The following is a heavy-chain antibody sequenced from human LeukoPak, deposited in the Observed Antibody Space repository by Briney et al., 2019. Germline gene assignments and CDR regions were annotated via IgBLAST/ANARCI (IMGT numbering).Heavy chain of an antibody. CDR2: IYSGGST. Sequence: GGSLRLSCAASGFTVSSNYMSWVRQAQGKGLEWVSVIYSGGSTYYADSVKGRFTISRDNSKNTLYLQMNSLRAEDTAVYYCARDVRELLPYYYYYYMDVWGKGTTVTVSS. V-gene: IGHV3-66*02. D-gene: IGHD1-26*01. J-gene: IGHJ6*03. CDR3: ARDVRELLPYYYYYYMDV. CDR1: GFTVSSNY.